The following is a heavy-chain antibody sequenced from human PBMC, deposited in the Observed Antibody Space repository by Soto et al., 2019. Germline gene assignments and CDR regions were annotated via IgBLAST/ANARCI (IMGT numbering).Heavy chain of an antibody. Sequence: PGGSLRLSCAASGFTFSSYSMNWVRQAPGKGLEWVSSISSSSSYIYYADSVKGRFTISRDNAKNSLYLQMNSLRAEDTAVYYCARGPFQPSNGPYGSGSSYYYMDVWGKGTTVTVSS. CDR1: GFTFSSYS. J-gene: IGHJ6*03. CDR3: ARGPFQPSNGPYGSGSSYYYMDV. D-gene: IGHD3-10*01. CDR2: ISSSSSYI. V-gene: IGHV3-21*01.